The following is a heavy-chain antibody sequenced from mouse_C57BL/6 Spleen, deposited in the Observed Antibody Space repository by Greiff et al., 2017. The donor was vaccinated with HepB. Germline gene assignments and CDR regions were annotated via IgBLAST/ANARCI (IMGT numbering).Heavy chain of an antibody. CDR1: GYAFTNYL. CDR3: ARSYSYRYYFDY. D-gene: IGHD2-14*01. Sequence: QVQLQQSGAELVRPGTSVKVSCKASGYAFTNYLIEWVKQRPGQGLEWIGVINPGSGGTNYNEKFKGKATLTADKSSSTAYMQLSSLTSEDSAVYFCARSYSYRYYFDYWGQGTTLTVSS. V-gene: IGHV1-54*01. J-gene: IGHJ2*01. CDR2: INPGSGGT.